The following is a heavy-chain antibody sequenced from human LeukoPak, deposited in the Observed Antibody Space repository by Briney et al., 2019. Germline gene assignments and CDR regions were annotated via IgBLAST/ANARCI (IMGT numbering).Heavy chain of an antibody. Sequence: PGGSLRLSCAASGFTFSSYSMNWVRQAPGKGLEWVSSISSSSSYIYYADSVKGRFTISRDNAKNSLYLQMNSLRAEDTAVYYCARSYIEYYDFWSGYQAHYGMDVWGQGTTVTVSS. D-gene: IGHD3-3*01. V-gene: IGHV3-21*01. CDR1: GFTFSSYS. J-gene: IGHJ6*02. CDR3: ARSYIEYYDFWSGYQAHYGMDV. CDR2: ISSSSSYI.